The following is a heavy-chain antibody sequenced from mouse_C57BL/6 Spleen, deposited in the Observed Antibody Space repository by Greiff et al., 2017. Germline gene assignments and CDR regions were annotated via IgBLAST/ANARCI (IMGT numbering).Heavy chain of an antibody. Sequence: EVQLVESGPELVKPGASVKISCKASGYSFTGYFMNWVMQSNGKSLEWIGRINPYNGDTFYNQKFKGKATLTVDKSSGTAHMELRSLTSEDSADYSCAKVYTNFIRGYYFDYWGQGTTLTVSS. D-gene: IGHD1-1*01. CDR2: INPYNGDT. J-gene: IGHJ2*01. CDR3: AKVYTNFIRGYYFDY. CDR1: GYSFTGYF. V-gene: IGHV1-20*01.